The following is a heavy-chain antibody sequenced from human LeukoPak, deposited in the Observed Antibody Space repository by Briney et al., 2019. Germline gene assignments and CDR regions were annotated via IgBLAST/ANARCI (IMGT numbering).Heavy chain of an antibody. J-gene: IGHJ4*02. CDR3: AKDRGWELLPFDY. D-gene: IGHD1-26*01. V-gene: IGHV3-23*01. Sequence: GGSLRLSCAASGFTFSSYAMSWVRQAPGKGLEWVSAISGSGGSTYYADSVKGRFTISRDNSKNTLYLQMNSLRAEDMAVYYCAKDRGWELLPFDYWGQGTLVTVSS. CDR1: GFTFSSYA. CDR2: ISGSGGST.